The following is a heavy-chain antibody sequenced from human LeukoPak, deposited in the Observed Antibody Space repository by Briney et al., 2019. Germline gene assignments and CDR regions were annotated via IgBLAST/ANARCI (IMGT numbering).Heavy chain of an antibody. CDR2: IYHSGST. Sequence: PSETLSLTCAVSGYSISSGYYWGWIRQPPGKGLEWIGSIYHSGSTYYNPSLKSRVTISVDTSKNQFSLKLSSVTAADTAVYYCARHPETYYYGSGCPISGPFGPWGQGTLVTVSS. D-gene: IGHD3-10*01. CDR1: GYSISSGYY. CDR3: ARHPETYYYGSGCPISGPFGP. V-gene: IGHV4-38-2*01. J-gene: IGHJ5*02.